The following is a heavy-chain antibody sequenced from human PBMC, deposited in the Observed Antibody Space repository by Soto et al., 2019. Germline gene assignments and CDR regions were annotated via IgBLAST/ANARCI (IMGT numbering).Heavy chain of an antibody. Sequence: PGGSLRLSCAASGFTFSSYAMTWVRQAPGKGLEWVSAISSSGGSTYYADSVKGRFTISRDNSKNTLYLQMNSLRDEDTAAYYCAKSRSSGSVDYWGQGTLVTVSS. CDR2: ISSSGGST. D-gene: IGHD3-22*01. CDR1: GFTFSSYA. V-gene: IGHV3-23*01. CDR3: AKSRSSGSVDY. J-gene: IGHJ4*02.